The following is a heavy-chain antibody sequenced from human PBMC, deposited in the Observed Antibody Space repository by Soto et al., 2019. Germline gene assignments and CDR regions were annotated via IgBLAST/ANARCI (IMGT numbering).Heavy chain of an antibody. CDR2: IIPILGIA. D-gene: IGHD2-21*02. Sequence: SVKVSCKASGGTFSSYTISWVRQAPGQGLEWMGRIIPILGIANYAQKFQGRVTITADKSTSTAYMELSSLRSEDTAVYYCARDRGVCGGDCKYNWFDPWGQGTLVTVPS. J-gene: IGHJ5*02. CDR1: GGTFSSYT. CDR3: ARDRGVCGGDCKYNWFDP. V-gene: IGHV1-69*04.